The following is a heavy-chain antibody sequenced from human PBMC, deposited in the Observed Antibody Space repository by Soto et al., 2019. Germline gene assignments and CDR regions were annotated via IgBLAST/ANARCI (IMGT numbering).Heavy chain of an antibody. D-gene: IGHD3-10*01. J-gene: IGHJ5*02. CDR3: AREMGFTMVRGVIIGWFDP. Sequence: SVKVSCKASGGTFSSYAISWVRQAPGQGLEWMGGIIPIFGTANYAQKFQGRVTITADESTSTAYMELSSLRSEDTAVYYCAREMGFTMVRGVIIGWFDPWGQGTLVTVPS. CDR1: GGTFSSYA. V-gene: IGHV1-69*13. CDR2: IIPIFGTA.